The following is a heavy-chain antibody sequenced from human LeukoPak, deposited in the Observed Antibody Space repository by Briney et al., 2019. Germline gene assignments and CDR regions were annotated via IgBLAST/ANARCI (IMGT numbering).Heavy chain of an antibody. CDR3: ATQSYGSGSSTYYMDV. D-gene: IGHD3-10*01. CDR1: GYFFTSYW. V-gene: IGHV5-51*07. Sequence: GASLKISCNGSGYFFTSYWIGLVHQMPGKRLELMGIIYTGNSDTKYSPYFQGQVTISADKSISTAYLQWSSLKSSETAMYYCATQSYGSGSSTYYMDVWGKGTTVTVSS. J-gene: IGHJ6*03. CDR2: IYTGNSDT.